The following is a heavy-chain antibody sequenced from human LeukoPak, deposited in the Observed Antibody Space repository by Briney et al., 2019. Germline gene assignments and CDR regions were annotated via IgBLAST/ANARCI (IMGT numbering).Heavy chain of an antibody. CDR2: IYQSGST. CDR3: ARRIFGGYDVAAYYYYGMDV. J-gene: IGHJ6*04. CDR1: GGPISRINW. D-gene: IGHD5-12*01. Sequence: PSESLSLTRAVSGGPISRINWWSWVGRPPGKGLSGFGAIYQSGSTNYNPSLKSGVTLSLDKSKNQFSLKLSSETAADTAVYYCARRIFGGYDVAAYYYYGMDVWGKGTTVIVSS. V-gene: IGHV4-4*02.